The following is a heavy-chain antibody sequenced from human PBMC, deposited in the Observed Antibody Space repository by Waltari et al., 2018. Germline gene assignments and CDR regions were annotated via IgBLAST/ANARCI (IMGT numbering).Heavy chain of an antibody. D-gene: IGHD3-16*01. Sequence: QVRLEQWGAGLLKPSETLSLTCAVYGGSLNNRYWSWIRQSPGEGLEWLGEISHSGRTHYNPSLKSRVIISVDTSKSQFSLILTSVNAADTAVYYCARGGSTPMIIAYWGQGTQVTVSS. CDR1: GGSLNNRY. J-gene: IGHJ4*02. CDR2: ISHSGRT. CDR3: ARGGSTPMIIAY. V-gene: IGHV4-34*02.